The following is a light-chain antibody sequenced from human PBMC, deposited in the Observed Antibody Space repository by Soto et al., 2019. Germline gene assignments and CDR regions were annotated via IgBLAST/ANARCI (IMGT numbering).Light chain of an antibody. Sequence: IQMTQSPSSLSASVGDRISITCRASQTIGTYLNWYQQIPGKAPKLLIYASSSLQTGVPSRFSGSGSGTHFTPTINSLQPEDFGTYYCQQSFNLPRTFGPGTRVETK. V-gene: IGKV1-39*01. CDR1: QTIGTY. J-gene: IGKJ1*01. CDR2: ASS. CDR3: QQSFNLPRT.